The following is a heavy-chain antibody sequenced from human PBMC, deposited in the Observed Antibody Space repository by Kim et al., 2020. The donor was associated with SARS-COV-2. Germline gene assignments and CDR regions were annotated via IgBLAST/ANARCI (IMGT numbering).Heavy chain of an antibody. J-gene: IGHJ4*02. V-gene: IGHV3-23*01. Sequence: ADSVKGRFTISRDNSKNTLYLQMNSLRAEDTAVYYCAKEGRAAAGRYFDYWGQGTLVTVSS. D-gene: IGHD6-13*01. CDR3: AKEGRAAAGRYFDY.